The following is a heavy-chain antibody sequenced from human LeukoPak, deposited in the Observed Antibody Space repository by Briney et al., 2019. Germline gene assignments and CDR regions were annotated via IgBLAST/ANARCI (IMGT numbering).Heavy chain of an antibody. J-gene: IGHJ4*02. V-gene: IGHV3-7*01. CDR2: IKKDGSEK. D-gene: IGHD4/OR15-4a*01. Sequence: GGSLRLSCAASGFTFSSYGMHWVRQVPGKGLEWVANIKKDGSEKYYVDSVKGRFIISRDDAKKSVYLQMNSLRAEDTAVYYCARDWRAMTVAYWGQGTLVTVFS. CDR1: GFTFSSYG. CDR3: ARDWRAMTVAY.